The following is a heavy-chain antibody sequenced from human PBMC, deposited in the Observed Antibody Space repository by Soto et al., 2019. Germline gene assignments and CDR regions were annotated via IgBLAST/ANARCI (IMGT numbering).Heavy chain of an antibody. CDR3: ARHVPAAGYYYGMDV. CDR1: GGTFSSYA. CDR2: IIPIFGTA. Sequence: QVQLVQSGAEVKKPGSSVKVSCKASGGTFSSYAISWVRQAPGQGLEWMGGIIPIFGTANYAQQFQGRVTTPXXXPXXRGYMELRSLRCEDTAVYYCARHVPAAGYYYGMDVWGQGTTVTVSS. J-gene: IGHJ6*02. D-gene: IGHD2-2*01. V-gene: IGHV1-69*05.